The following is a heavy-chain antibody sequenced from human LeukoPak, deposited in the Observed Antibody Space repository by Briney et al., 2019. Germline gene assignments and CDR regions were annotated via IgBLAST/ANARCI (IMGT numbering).Heavy chain of an antibody. CDR2: INPSGGST. CDR3: ASGVEQGYFDY. V-gene: IGHV1-46*01. CDR1: GYTFTSYY. J-gene: IGHJ4*02. Sequence: ASVKGSCKASGYTFTSYYMHWVRQAPGQGLEWMGIINPSGGSTSYAQKFQGRVTMTRDTSTSTVYMELSSLRSEDTAVYYCASGVEQGYFDYWGQGTLVTVSS. D-gene: IGHD3-3*01.